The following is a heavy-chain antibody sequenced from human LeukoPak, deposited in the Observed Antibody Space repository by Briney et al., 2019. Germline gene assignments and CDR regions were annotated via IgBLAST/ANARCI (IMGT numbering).Heavy chain of an antibody. CDR3: ARGYYYDSSGYFVLGPLKY. CDR1: GFTFSSYA. CDR2: ISSNGGST. D-gene: IGHD3-22*01. J-gene: IGHJ4*02. V-gene: IGHV3-64*01. Sequence: GGSLRLSCAASGFTFSSYAMHWVRQAPGKGLEYVSAISSNGGSTYYANSVKGRFTISRDNSKNTLYLQMGSLRAEDMAVYYCARGYYYDSSGYFVLGPLKYWGQGTLVTVSS.